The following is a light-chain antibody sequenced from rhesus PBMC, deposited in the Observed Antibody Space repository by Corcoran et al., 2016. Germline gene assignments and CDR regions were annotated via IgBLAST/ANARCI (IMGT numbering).Light chain of an antibody. V-gene: IGKV1-74*01. CDR1: ENVNNY. CDR2: AAS. CDR3: QHSYGTPLT. J-gene: IGKJ4*01. Sequence: DIQMTQSPSSLSASVGDRVTITCRASENVNNYLHWYQEKPGKAPKLLFYAASTLQSGVPSRFSGSGSGIDYTFTISSLQPEDVATYYCQHSYGTPLTFGGGTKVEIK.